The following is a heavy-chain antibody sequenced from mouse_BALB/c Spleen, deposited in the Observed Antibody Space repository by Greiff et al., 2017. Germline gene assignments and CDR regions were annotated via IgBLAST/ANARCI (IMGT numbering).Heavy chain of an antibody. J-gene: IGHJ4*01. CDR2: IYPGNGDT. Sequence: LQQPGAELVKPGASVKMSCKASGYTFTSYNMHWVKQTPGQGLEWIGAIYPGNGDTSYNQKFKGKATLTADKSSSTAYMQLSSLTSEDSAVYYCARGSYYGPSDYWGQGTSVTVSS. CDR3: ARGSYYGPSDY. CDR1: GYTFTSYN. D-gene: IGHD2-10*01. V-gene: IGHV1-12*01.